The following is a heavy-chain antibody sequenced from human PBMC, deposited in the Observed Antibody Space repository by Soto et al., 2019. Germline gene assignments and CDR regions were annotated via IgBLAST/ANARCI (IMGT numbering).Heavy chain of an antibody. D-gene: IGHD6-19*01. CDR2: MNSDGSGT. J-gene: IGHJ4*02. Sequence: EVQLVESGGGLVQPGGSLRLSCAASGFTFISDWMHWVRQTPGKGLVWLSRMNSDGSGTSYADAVKGRFTISRDNAKNSLYLQKDRMRAEDTAVYYFARGPRGWYGFDYWGQGTLVTVSS. V-gene: IGHV3-74*01. CDR1: GFTFISDW. CDR3: ARGPRGWYGFDY.